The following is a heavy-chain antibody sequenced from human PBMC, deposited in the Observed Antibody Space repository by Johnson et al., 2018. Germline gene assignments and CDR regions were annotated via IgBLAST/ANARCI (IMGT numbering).Heavy chain of an antibody. D-gene: IGHD3-10*01. Sequence: ERLVEAGGGLVQHGGSLRLSCAASGFTFSSYAMSWVRQAPGKGLEWVSAISGSGGSTYYADSVKGRFTISRDNSKNTLYLQMNSLRAEDTAVYYCAKGVWWFGESDDSLDIWGQGTMVTVSS. CDR2: ISGSGGST. J-gene: IGHJ3*02. V-gene: IGHV3-23*04. CDR3: AKGVWWFGESDDSLDI. CDR1: GFTFSSYA.